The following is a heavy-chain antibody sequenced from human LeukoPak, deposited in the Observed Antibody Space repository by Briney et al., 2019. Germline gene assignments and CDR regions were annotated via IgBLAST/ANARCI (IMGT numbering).Heavy chain of an antibody. V-gene: IGHV3-7*01. J-gene: IGHJ4*02. D-gene: IGHD3-9*01. Sequence: QTGGSLRLSCAASGFTFSDFWMTWVRQAPGKGLGWVANIKQDGSEKSYVDSVKGRFTISRDNTKASVYLQMSSLRAEDTAVYFCARDRIYYNILTGYVPLDFWGQGTLVTVSS. CDR2: IKQDGSEK. CDR1: GFTFSDFW. CDR3: ARDRIYYNILTGYVPLDF.